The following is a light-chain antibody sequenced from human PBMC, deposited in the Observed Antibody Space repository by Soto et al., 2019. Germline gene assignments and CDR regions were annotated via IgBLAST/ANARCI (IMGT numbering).Light chain of an antibody. CDR2: GAS. CDR3: QQYNNWPRT. CDR1: QSVSSN. Sequence: EIVMTQSPATLSVSPGERATLSCRASQSVSSNLAWYQQKPSQAPRLLIYGASTRATGIPARFSGSGSGTEFTFTISSLQSEDFAVYYCQQYNNWPRTFGQGTKVDIK. J-gene: IGKJ1*01. V-gene: IGKV3-15*01.